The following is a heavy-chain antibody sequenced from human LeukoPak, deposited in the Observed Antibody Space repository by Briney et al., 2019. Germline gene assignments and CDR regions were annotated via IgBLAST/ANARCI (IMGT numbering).Heavy chain of an antibody. D-gene: IGHD5-12*01. CDR2: ISYDGSNK. CDR1: GFTFSSYG. Sequence: PXGSLRLSCAASGFTFSSYGMHWVRQAPGKGLEWVAVISYDGSNKYYADSVKGRFTISRDNSKNTLYLQMNSLRAEDTAVYYCAKDASRDGYNWVFDYWGQGTLVTVSS. J-gene: IGHJ4*02. CDR3: AKDASRDGYNWVFDY. V-gene: IGHV3-30*18.